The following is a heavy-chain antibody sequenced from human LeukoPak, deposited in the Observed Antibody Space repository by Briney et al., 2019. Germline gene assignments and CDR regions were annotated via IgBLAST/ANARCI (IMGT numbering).Heavy chain of an antibody. D-gene: IGHD6-19*01. CDR3: ARRLPLGGGWYHNQFDY. V-gene: IGHV4-59*01. CDR1: GGSISSYY. CDR2: IYYSGST. Sequence: SETLSLTCTVSGGSISSYYWSWIRQPPGKGLEWIGYIYYSGSTNYNPSLKSRVTISVDTSKNQFSLKLSSVTAADTAVYYCARRLPLGGGWYHNQFDYWGQGTLVTVSS. J-gene: IGHJ4*02.